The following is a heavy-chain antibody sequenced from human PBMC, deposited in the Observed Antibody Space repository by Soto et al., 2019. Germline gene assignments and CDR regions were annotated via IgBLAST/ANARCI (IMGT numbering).Heavy chain of an antibody. Sequence: GASVKVSCKASGYTFTSYGISWVRQAPGQGLEWMGWISAYNGNTNYAQKLQGRVTMTTDTSTSTAYMELRSLRSDDTAVYYCARCSSSWYYYYYYGMDVWGQGTTVTVSS. CDR3: ARCSSSWYYYYYYGMDV. CDR1: GYTFTSYG. V-gene: IGHV1-18*01. CDR2: ISAYNGNT. J-gene: IGHJ6*02. D-gene: IGHD6-13*01.